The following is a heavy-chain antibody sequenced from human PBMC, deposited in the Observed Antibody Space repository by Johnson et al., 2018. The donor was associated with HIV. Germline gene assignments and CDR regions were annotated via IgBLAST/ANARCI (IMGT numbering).Heavy chain of an antibody. CDR1: GFTFSSYG. CDR2: ISYDGSNK. CDR3: AKCRGLGARGAFDI. J-gene: IGHJ3*02. V-gene: IGHV3-30*18. D-gene: IGHD5-12*01. Sequence: VQLVESGGGVVQPGRSLRLSCAASGFTFSSYGMHWVRQAPGKGLECVAVISYDGSNKYYADSVKGRFTISRDNSKNTLYLQMSGLRAEDTAVYYCAKCRGLGARGAFDIWGQGTMVTVSS.